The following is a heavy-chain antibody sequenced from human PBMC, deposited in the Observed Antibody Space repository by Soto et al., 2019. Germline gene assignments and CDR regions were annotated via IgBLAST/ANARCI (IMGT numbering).Heavy chain of an antibody. J-gene: IGHJ4*02. CDR2: INAGNGNT. CDR3: ARSSWFGEPPYDYFDY. V-gene: IGHV1-3*01. D-gene: IGHD3-10*01. CDR1: GYTFTSYT. Sequence: QVPLVQSGAEVKKPGASVRVSCKASGYTFTSYTMHWVRQAPGQRLEWMGWINAGNGNTKYSQKFQGRVTITRDTSASTAYMDLSSLRSEDTAVYYCARSSWFGEPPYDYFDYWGQGTLVTVSS.